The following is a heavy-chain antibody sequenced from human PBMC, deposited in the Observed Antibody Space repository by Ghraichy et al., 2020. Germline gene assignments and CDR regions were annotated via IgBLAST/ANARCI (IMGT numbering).Heavy chain of an antibody. CDR3: ARDGVLWFGELPGDY. CDR1: GYTFTSYG. D-gene: IGHD3-10*01. J-gene: IGHJ4*02. CDR2: ISAYNGNT. V-gene: IGHV1-18*01. Sequence: ASVKVSCKASGYTFTSYGISWVRQAPGQGLEWMGWISAYNGNTNYAQKLQGRVTMTTDTSTSTAYMELRSLRSDDTAVYYCARDGVLWFGELPGDYWGQGTLVTVSS.